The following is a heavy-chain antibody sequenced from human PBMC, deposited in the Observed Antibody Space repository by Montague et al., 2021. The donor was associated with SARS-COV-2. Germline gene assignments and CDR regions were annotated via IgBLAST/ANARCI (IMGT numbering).Heavy chain of an antibody. CDR1: GDSVSTNRGT. CDR2: TYYRSEWHS. V-gene: IGHV6-1*01. CDR3: AIAERGSCGDGNCYQYFFNY. Sequence: CAISGDSVSTNRGTWNWLRLSPSTALEWLGRTYYRSEWHSDYSVSVKRRISINPDTSKNQFSLQLNSVTPEDTAGYYCAIAERGSCGDGNCYQYFFNYWGQGTLVKVSS. J-gene: IGHJ4*02. D-gene: IGHD2-15*01.